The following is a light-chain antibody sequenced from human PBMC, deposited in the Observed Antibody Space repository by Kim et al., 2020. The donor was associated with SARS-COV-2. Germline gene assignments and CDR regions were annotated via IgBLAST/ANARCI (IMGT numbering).Light chain of an antibody. CDR1: QSINNY. CDR2: DAS. Sequence: SLSPGERATLSCRASQSINNYLAWYQQKPGQAPRLLIYDASKRATGIPARFSGSGSETDFTLTISSLEPEDFAVYFCQLRSHWPQTFGQGTKLEI. V-gene: IGKV3-11*01. J-gene: IGKJ2*01. CDR3: QLRSHWPQT.